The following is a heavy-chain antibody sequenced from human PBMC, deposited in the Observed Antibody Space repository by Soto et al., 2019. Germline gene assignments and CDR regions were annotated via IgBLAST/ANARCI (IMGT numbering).Heavy chain of an antibody. D-gene: IGHD6-19*01. Sequence: PGGSLRLSGAVSGFTFRDSAMSGVRQAPGKGLEGVSVVSGSGGSTYYADSVKGRFTISRDNSKNTLYLQMNSLRAEDTAVYYCAKVQVRPPLSSGWYGDFDSWGQGTLVTVSS. CDR1: GFTFRDSA. CDR2: VSGSGGST. CDR3: AKVQVRPPLSSGWYGDFDS. V-gene: IGHV3-23*01. J-gene: IGHJ4*02.